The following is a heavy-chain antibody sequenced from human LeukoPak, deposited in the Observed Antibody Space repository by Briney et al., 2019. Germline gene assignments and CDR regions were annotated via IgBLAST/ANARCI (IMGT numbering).Heavy chain of an antibody. J-gene: IGHJ4*02. Sequence: GGSLRLSCVASGFTFSRFRMSWVRQPPGKGLEWVANINQDGSEISYVDSVKGRFTVSTDNAKNSLYLQMSNLRAEDTAVYYCASSWGSAIDFWGQGTLVTVSS. V-gene: IGHV3-7*01. CDR1: GFTFSRFR. CDR3: ASSWGSAIDF. CDR2: INQDGSEI. D-gene: IGHD3-16*01.